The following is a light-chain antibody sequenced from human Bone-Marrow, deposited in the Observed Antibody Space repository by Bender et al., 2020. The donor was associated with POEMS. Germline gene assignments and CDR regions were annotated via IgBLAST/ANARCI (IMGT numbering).Light chain of an antibody. V-gene: IGLV3-25*02. CDR2: QDS. Sequence: SYELTQPPSVSVSPGQTAIITCSGEAFPNQYAHWYQQKPGQAPVLVIYQDSERPSGIPERFSASKSGTSASLAITGLQAEDEADYYCLSYDSSLSEAVFGAGTKVTVL. CDR3: LSYDSSLSEAV. J-gene: IGLJ1*01. CDR1: AFPNQY.